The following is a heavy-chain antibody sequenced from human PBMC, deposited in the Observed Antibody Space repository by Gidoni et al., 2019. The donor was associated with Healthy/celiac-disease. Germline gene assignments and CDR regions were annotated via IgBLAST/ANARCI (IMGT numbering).Heavy chain of an antibody. Sequence: QVQLVESGGGVVQPGGSLRLSWAASGFTFSSYGMHWVRQAPGKGLEWVAFIRYDGSNKYYADSVKGRFTISRDNSKNTLYLQMNSLRAEDTAVYYCAKESSYGSYFDYWGQGTLVTVSS. CDR1: GFTFSSYG. J-gene: IGHJ4*02. V-gene: IGHV3-30*02. CDR2: IRYDGSNK. D-gene: IGHD5-18*01. CDR3: AKESSYGSYFDY.